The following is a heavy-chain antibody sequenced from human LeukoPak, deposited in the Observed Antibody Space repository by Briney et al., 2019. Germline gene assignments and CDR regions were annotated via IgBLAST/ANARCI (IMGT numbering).Heavy chain of an antibody. J-gene: IGHJ4*02. CDR1: GGSFSGYY. CDR2: INHSGST. CDR3: ARYSYGTYFDY. D-gene: IGHD5-18*01. V-gene: IGHV4-34*01. Sequence: SETLSLACAVYGGSFSGYYWSWIRQPPGKGLEWIGEINHSGSTNYNPSLKSRVTISVDTSKNQFSLQLNSVTPEDTAVYYCARYSYGTYFDYWGQGTLVTVSS.